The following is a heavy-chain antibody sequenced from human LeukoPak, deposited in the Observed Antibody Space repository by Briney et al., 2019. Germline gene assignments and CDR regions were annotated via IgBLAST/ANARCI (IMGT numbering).Heavy chain of an antibody. Sequence: GGSLRLSCAASGFTFSSYSMNWVRQAPGKGLEWVSSISSSSSYIYYEDSVKGRFTISRDNAKNSLYLQMNSLRAEDTAVYYCARERYNWNYYYYYGMDVWGQGTTVTVSS. CDR2: ISSSSSYI. D-gene: IGHD1-20*01. CDR3: ARERYNWNYYYYYGMDV. J-gene: IGHJ6*02. CDR1: GFTFSSYS. V-gene: IGHV3-21*01.